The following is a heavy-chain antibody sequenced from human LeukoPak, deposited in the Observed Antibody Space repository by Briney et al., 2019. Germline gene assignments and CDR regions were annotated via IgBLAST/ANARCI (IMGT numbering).Heavy chain of an antibody. D-gene: IGHD3-10*01. CDR3: ARDPERLWFGELSGGYYFDY. Sequence: PGGSLRLSCAASGFTFSSYAMHWVRQAPGKGLEWVAVISYDGSNKYYADSVKGRFTISRDNSKNTLYLQMNSLRAEDTAVYYCARDPERLWFGELSGGYYFDYWGQGTLVTVSP. CDR2: ISYDGSNK. CDR1: GFTFSSYA. J-gene: IGHJ4*02. V-gene: IGHV3-30*04.